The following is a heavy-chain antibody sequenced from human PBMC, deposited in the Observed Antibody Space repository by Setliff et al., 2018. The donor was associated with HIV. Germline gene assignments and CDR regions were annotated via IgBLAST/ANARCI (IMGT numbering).Heavy chain of an antibody. CDR2: IYHSGST. J-gene: IGHJ5*02. D-gene: IGHD3-9*01. Sequence: SETLSLTCTVSGGSISSSSYYWGGIRQPPGKGLEWIGSIYHSGSTYYNPSLKSRVIMAVDMSKNQFSLNLRSVTAADTAVYYCARHGRDVLRNFDWLHWFDPWGQGTLVTVSS. CDR3: ARHGRDVLRNFDWLHWFDP. V-gene: IGHV4-39*01. CDR1: GGSISSSSYY.